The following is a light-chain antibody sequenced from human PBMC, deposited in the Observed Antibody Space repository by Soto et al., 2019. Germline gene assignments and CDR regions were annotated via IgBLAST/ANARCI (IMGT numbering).Light chain of an antibody. CDR3: QQRSNWPLT. CDR2: GAS. Sequence: MTKSPATMSVYPGERATLSCRASQSVSSSYLAWYQQKPGQAPRLLIYGASSRATGIPDRFSGSGSGTDFTLTISSLEPEDFAVYYCQQRSNWPLTFGGGAKVDI. V-gene: IGKV3D-20*02. CDR1: QSVSSSY. J-gene: IGKJ4*01.